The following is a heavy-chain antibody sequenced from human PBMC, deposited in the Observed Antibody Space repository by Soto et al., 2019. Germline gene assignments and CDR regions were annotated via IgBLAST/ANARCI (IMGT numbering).Heavy chain of an antibody. D-gene: IGHD3-3*01. CDR3: PFYSYDVPGGFDI. Sequence: QVQLVESGGGVVQPGRSLRLSCAASGFTFSDYLMHWVRQAPGKGLEWVALISPDGSKTYYADSVKGRFTISRDNSRNTVYLQMNSLRLEDAAVYYCPFYSYDVPGGFDIWGQGTTVSVSS. V-gene: IGHV3-30-3*01. CDR1: GFTFSDYL. J-gene: IGHJ3*02. CDR2: ISPDGSKT.